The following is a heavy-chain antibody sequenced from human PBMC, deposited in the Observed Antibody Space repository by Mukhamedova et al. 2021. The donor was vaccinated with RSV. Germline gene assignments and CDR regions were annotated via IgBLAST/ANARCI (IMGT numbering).Heavy chain of an antibody. CDR2: IYHSGST. J-gene: IGHJ4*02. CDR1: W. Sequence: WWSWVRQPPGKGLEWIGEIYHSGSTNYNPSLKSRVTISVDKSKNQFSLKLSSVTAADTAVYYCARRGFDSSGYDYWGQGTLVTVS. V-gene: IGHV4-4*02. CDR3: ARRGFDSSGYDY. D-gene: IGHD3-22*01.